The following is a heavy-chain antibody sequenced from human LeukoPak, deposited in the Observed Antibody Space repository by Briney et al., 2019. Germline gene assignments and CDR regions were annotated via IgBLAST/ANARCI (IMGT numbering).Heavy chain of an antibody. CDR2: ISKDGSNI. V-gene: IGHV3-30*03. Sequence: PGGSLRLSCAASGFTFSTYGMHWVRQAPGKGLEWVAVISKDGSNIYYSVSVRGRFTISRDNSKSTVDLQMNSLRVEDTAVYYCVRRFPVRSGSFYAPFQYWGQGSLVIVSS. CDR1: GFTFSTYG. J-gene: IGHJ4*02. CDR3: VRRFPVRSGSFYAPFQY. D-gene: IGHD1-26*01.